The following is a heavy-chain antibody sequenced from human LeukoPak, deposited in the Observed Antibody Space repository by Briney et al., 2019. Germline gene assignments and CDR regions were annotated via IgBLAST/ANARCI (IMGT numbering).Heavy chain of an antibody. CDR1: GYTFTSYY. J-gene: IGHJ4*02. CDR3: ARDQAWGFGELLDY. D-gene: IGHD3-10*01. CDR2: INTNTGNP. Sequence: GASVKVSCKASGYTFTSYYMHWVRQAPGQGLEWMGWINTNTGNPTYAQGFTGRFVFSLDTSVSTAYLQISSLKAEDTAVYYCARDQAWGFGELLDYWGQGTLVTVSS. V-gene: IGHV7-4-1*02.